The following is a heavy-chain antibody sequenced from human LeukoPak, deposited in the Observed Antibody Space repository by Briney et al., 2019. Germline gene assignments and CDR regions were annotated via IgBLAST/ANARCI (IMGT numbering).Heavy chain of an antibody. V-gene: IGHV4-61*02. CDR1: GGSISSGSYY. Sequence: SQTLSLTCTVSGGSISSGSYYWSWIRQPAGKGLEWIGRIYTSGSTNYNPSLKSRVTISVDMSKNQFSLKLSSVTAADTAVYYCARDSTMVVTGGAFDIWGQGIMVTVSS. J-gene: IGHJ3*02. D-gene: IGHD4-23*01. CDR2: IYTSGST. CDR3: ARDSTMVVTGGAFDI.